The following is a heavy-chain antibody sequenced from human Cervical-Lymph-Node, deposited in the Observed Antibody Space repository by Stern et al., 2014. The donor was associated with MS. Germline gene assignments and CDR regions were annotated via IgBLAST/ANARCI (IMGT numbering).Heavy chain of an antibody. CDR3: TTEPPDYGDYVDSGGLVY. V-gene: IGHV3-15*01. CDR2: IKSKTDGGTT. J-gene: IGHJ4*02. CDR1: GFTFSNAW. D-gene: IGHD4-17*01. Sequence: EVQLVESGGGLVKPGGSLRLSCAASGFTFSNAWMSWVRQAPGKGLEWVGRIKSKTDGGTTDYAAPVKGRFTISRDDSKNTLYLQMNSLKTEDTAVYYCTTEPPDYGDYVDSGGLVYWGQGTLVTVSS.